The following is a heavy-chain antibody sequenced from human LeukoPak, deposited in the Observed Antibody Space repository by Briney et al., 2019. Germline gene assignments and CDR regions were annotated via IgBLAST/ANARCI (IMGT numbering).Heavy chain of an antibody. Sequence: PGGSLRLSCAASGFTFSNYWMSWVRQAPGRGLEWVATVKQDGSEKYYVDSVKGRFTISRDNAKNSLFLQMNSLRAEDTAVYYCAGPHMITFRFDPWGQGTLVTVSS. V-gene: IGHV3-7*01. CDR1: GFTFSNYW. CDR3: AGPHMITFRFDP. CDR2: VKQDGSEK. D-gene: IGHD3-16*01. J-gene: IGHJ5*02.